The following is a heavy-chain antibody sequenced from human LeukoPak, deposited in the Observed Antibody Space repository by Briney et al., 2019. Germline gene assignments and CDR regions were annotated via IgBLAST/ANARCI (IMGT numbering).Heavy chain of an antibody. D-gene: IGHD4-17*01. Sequence: GGSLRLSCAASGFTFDDYAMYWVRQAPGKGLEWVSGISWNSGSIGYADSVKGRFSISRDNAKDSLYLQMNSLRAEDTALYYCAKANHYGDYLDYWGQGTLVTVSS. CDR1: GFTFDDYA. J-gene: IGHJ4*02. V-gene: IGHV3-9*01. CDR3: AKANHYGDYLDY. CDR2: ISWNSGSI.